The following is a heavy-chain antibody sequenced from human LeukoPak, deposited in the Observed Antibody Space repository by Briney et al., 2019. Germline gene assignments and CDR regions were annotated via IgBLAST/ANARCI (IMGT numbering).Heavy chain of an antibody. J-gene: IGHJ4*02. CDR3: ARGGYSYELGY. V-gene: IGHV3-30*14. D-gene: IGHD5-18*01. CDR2: ISYDGGDK. Sequence: PGGSLRLSCAASGGTFTSSPMHWVRQAPGKGLEWVAVISYDGGDKYSADSVKGRFTVSRDNSKNTLYLQMNSLRAEDTAVYYCARGGYSYELGYWGQGTLVTVSS. CDR1: GGTFTSSP.